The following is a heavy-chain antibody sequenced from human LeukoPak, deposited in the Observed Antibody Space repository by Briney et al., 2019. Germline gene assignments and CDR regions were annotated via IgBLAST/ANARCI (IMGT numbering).Heavy chain of an antibody. J-gene: IGHJ4*02. Sequence: PGGSLRLSCAASGFTFSSYWMSWVRQAPGKGLEWVAVIWYDGSNKYYADSVKGRFTISRDNSKNTLYLQMNSLRAEDTAVYYCAREPDDGYNPYYFDYWGQGTLVTVSS. CDR2: IWYDGSNK. CDR1: GFTFSSYW. D-gene: IGHD5-24*01. CDR3: AREPDDGYNPYYFDY. V-gene: IGHV3-33*08.